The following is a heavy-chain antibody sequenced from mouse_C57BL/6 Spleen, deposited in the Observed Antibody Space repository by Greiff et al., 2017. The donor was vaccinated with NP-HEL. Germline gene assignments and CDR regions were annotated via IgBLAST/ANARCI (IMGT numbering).Heavy chain of an antibody. J-gene: IGHJ4*01. CDR1: GYTFTSYG. CDR2: IYPRSGNT. D-gene: IGHD1-1*01. V-gene: IGHV1-81*01. CDR3: ARGGHYGSSEDYAKDY. Sequence: VQLQQSGAELARPGASVKLSCKASGYTFTSYGISWVKQRTGQGLEWIGEIYPRSGNTYYNEKFKGKATLTADKSSSTAYMELRRLTSEDSAVYFVARGGHYGSSEDYAKDYWGQGTSVTVSS.